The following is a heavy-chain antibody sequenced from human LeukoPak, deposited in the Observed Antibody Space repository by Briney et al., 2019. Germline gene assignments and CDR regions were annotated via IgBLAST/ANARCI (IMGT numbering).Heavy chain of an antibody. CDR2: ISYDGSRQ. CDR3: ARGPLPLYYDFWSGSHFDY. D-gene: IGHD3-3*01. CDR1: GFAFEYYA. Sequence: PGGSLRLSCAASGFAFEYYAMHWVRQAPGKGLEWLAVISYDGSRQYYTDSAKGRFTISRDNSKNRLYLQMNSLGAEDMAVYYCARGPLPLYYDFWSGSHFDYWGQGNLVTVSS. V-gene: IGHV3-30*04. J-gene: IGHJ4*02.